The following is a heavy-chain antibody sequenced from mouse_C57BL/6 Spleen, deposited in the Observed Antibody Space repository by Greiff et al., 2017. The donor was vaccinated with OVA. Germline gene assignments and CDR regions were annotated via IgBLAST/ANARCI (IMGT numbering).Heavy chain of an antibody. CDR2: IDPETGGT. V-gene: IGHV1-15*01. CDR1: GYTFTDYE. D-gene: IGHD1-1*01. CDR3: TRATVVAPRYAMDY. J-gene: IGHJ4*01. Sequence: VKLQESGAELVRPGASVTLSCKASGYTFTDYEMHWVKQTPVHGLEWIGAIDPETGGTAYNQKFKGKAILTADKSSSTAYMELRSLTSEDSAVYYCTRATVVAPRYAMDYWGQGTSVTVSS.